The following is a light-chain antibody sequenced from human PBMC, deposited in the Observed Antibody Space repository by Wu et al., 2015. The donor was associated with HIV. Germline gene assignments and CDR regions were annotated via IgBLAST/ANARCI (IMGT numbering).Light chain of an antibody. Sequence: EIQMTQSPSSLSASVGDRATITCRASQGITNYLAWYQQKPGKVPKVLIYAASTLQSGAPSRFSGSGSGTDFTLTISSLQPEDVATYYCQKYNTAPWTFGQGTKVEMK. J-gene: IGKJ1*01. CDR1: QGITNY. CDR2: AAS. V-gene: IGKV1-27*01. CDR3: QKYNTAPWT.